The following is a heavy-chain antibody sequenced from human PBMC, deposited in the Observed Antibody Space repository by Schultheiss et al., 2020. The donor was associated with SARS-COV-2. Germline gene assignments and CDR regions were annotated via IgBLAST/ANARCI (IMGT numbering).Heavy chain of an antibody. Sequence: ASVKVSCKASGGTFSSYAISWVRQAPGQGLEWMGGISAYNGNTNYAQKLQGRVTMTTDTSTSTAYMELRSLRSDDTAVYYCARGGETIFGVVTILRYWGQGTLVTVSS. CDR2: ISAYNGNT. CDR3: ARGGETIFGVVTILRY. CDR1: GGTFSSYA. D-gene: IGHD3-3*01. V-gene: IGHV1-18*01. J-gene: IGHJ4*02.